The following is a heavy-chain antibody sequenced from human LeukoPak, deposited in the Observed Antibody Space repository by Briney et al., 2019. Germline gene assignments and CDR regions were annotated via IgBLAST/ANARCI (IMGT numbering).Heavy chain of an antibody. CDR3: ARVLGGSYHFDY. J-gene: IGHJ4*02. CDR2: ISGSGGST. CDR1: GFTFSSYA. D-gene: IGHD1-26*01. V-gene: IGHV3-23*01. Sequence: PGGSQRLSCAASGFTFSSYAMSWVRQAPGKGLEWVSAISGSGGSTYYADSVKGRFTISRDNSKNTLYLQMNSLKAEDTAVYYCARVLGGSYHFDYWGQGTLVTVPS.